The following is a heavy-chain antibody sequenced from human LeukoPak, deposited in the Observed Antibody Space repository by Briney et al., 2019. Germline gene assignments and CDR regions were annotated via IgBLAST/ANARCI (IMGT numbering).Heavy chain of an antibody. Sequence: GGSLRLSCAASGFTFSSYAISWVRQAPGKGLEWVSAISGSGGSTYYADSVKGRFTISRDNSKNTLYLQMNSLRAEDTAVYYCAKDLGWDRHYGMDVWGQGTTVTVSS. CDR1: GFTFSSYA. CDR2: ISGSGGST. CDR3: AKDLGWDRHYGMDV. J-gene: IGHJ6*02. V-gene: IGHV3-23*01. D-gene: IGHD6-19*01.